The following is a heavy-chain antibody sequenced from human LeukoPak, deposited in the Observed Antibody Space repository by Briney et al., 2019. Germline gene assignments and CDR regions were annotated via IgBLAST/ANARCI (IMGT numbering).Heavy chain of an antibody. CDR3: ARAMSIAARLQTIFDY. Sequence: PSETLSLTCTVSGGSISSSSYYWGWIRQPPGKGLEWIGSIYYSGSTYYNPSLKSRVTISVDTSKNQFSLNLTSVTAADTAVYYCARAMSIAARLQTIFDYWGQGTLVTVSS. CDR1: GGSISSSSYY. D-gene: IGHD6-6*01. J-gene: IGHJ4*02. CDR2: IYYSGST. V-gene: IGHV4-39*07.